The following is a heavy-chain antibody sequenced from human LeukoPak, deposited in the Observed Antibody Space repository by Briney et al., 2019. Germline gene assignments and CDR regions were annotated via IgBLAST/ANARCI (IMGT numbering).Heavy chain of an antibody. D-gene: IGHD6-19*01. CDR3: ASSGIAVAGPSYYFDY. Sequence: SETLSLTCTVSGGSISSYYWNWIRQPPGKGLEWIGYIHYSGTNYYNPSLKSRVTISVDTSKSQFSLKVSSVTAADSAAYYCASSGIAVAGPSYYFDYWGQGTLVTVSS. CDR1: GGSISSYY. V-gene: IGHV4-59*12. CDR2: IHYSGTN. J-gene: IGHJ4*02.